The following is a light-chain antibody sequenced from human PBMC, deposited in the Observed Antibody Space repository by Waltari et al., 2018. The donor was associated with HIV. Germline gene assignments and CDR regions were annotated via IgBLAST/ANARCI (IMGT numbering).Light chain of an antibody. CDR1: SPRSYY. J-gene: IGLJ3*02. CDR2: GKN. V-gene: IGLV3-19*01. CDR3: NSRDSSGNHLRV. Sequence: SSELTQDPAVSVALGQTVRITCKGDSPRSYYESWYQQKPGQAPVLVIYGKNNRPSGIPDRFSGSSSGNTASLTITGAQAEDEADYYCNSRDSSGNHLRVFGGGTKLTVL.